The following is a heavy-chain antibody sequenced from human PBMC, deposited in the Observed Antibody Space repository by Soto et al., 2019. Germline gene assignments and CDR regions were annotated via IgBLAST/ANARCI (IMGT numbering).Heavy chain of an antibody. J-gene: IGHJ4*02. CDR1: GGSISSYY. CDR2: IYYSGST. V-gene: IGHV4-59*01. CDR3: ARSPAGSGWYERKPGSLDY. Sequence: QVQLQESGPGLVKPSETLSLTCTVSGGSISSYYWSWIRQPPGKGLEWIGYIYYSGSTNYNPSLKSLVTISVDTSKNQFSLKLSSVTAADTAVYYCARSPAGSGWYERKPGSLDYWGQGTLVTVSS. D-gene: IGHD6-19*01.